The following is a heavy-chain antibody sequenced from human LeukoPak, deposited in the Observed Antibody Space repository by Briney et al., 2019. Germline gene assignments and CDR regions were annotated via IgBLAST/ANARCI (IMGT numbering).Heavy chain of an antibody. CDR3: ARIRYNWFDP. CDR1: GGSISSYY. V-gene: IGHV4-59*01. CDR2: IYYSGST. Sequence: SETLSLTCTVSGGSISSYYWSWIRQPPGKGLEWIGYIYYSGSTNYNPSLKSRVTISVDTSKNQFSLKLGSVTAADTAVYYCARIRYNWFDPWGQGTLVTVSS. J-gene: IGHJ5*02.